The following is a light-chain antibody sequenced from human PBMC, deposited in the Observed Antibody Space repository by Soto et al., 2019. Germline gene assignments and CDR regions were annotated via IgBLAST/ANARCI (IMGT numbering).Light chain of an antibody. CDR2: AVS. CDR3: QQYYSYPQT. J-gene: IGKJ1*01. V-gene: IGKV1-8*01. CDR1: QGSSSY. Sequence: AIRMTQSPSSFSASTGVRVTITCRASQGSSSYLAWYQQKPGKARKLLIYAVSTLQSGVPSRSSGSGYGTDLTLTISCLQSEDFATYYCQQYYSYPQTFGQGTKVEIK.